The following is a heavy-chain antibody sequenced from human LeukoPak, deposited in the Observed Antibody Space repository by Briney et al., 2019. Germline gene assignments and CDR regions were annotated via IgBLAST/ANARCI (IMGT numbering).Heavy chain of an antibody. CDR2: ISAYNGNT. CDR1: GYTFSSYG. J-gene: IGHJ5*01. V-gene: IGHV1-18*01. D-gene: IGHD3-10*01. CDR3: ARDYGSRHNWFDS. Sequence: ASVKVSCKASGYTFSSYGISWVRQAPGQGLEWMGWISAYNGNTNSAQKLQGRVTMTTDTSTSTAYMELRSLTSDDTAVYYCARDYGSRHNWFDSWGQGTLVTVSS.